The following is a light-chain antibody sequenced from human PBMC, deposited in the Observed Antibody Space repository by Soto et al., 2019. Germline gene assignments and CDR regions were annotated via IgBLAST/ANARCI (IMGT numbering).Light chain of an antibody. CDR3: QVWEATGDQVV. J-gene: IGLJ2*01. Sequence: SYELTQPPSVSVAPGETARISCGGNNVGSRSVHWYQQKPGQAPFLVIYYDSDRPSGIPERFSGSNSGNTATLIISRVEAGDEADYYCQVWEATGDQVVFGVGTTVTVL. CDR2: YDS. V-gene: IGLV3-21*01. CDR1: NVGSRS.